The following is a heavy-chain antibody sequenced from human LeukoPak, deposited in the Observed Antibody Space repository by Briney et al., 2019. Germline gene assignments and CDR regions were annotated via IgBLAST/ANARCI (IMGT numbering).Heavy chain of an antibody. V-gene: IGHV4-59*08. CDR3: VRRQEQLAYDY. CDR2: IYYSGST. Sequence: PSETLSLTCTVSGGSISGYYWSWIRQPPGKGLEWLGYIYYSGSTNYNPSLKSRVTISVDTSKNQFSLKLGSVTAADTAVYYCVRRQEQLAYDYWGQGTLVTVSS. D-gene: IGHD6-13*01. J-gene: IGHJ4*02. CDR1: GGSISGYY.